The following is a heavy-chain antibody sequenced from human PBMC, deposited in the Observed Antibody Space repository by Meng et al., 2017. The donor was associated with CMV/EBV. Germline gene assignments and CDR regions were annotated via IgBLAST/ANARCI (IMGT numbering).Heavy chain of an antibody. CDR1: GFTFSNAW. CDR2: IKSKIDGGTT. Sequence: GGSLRLSCAASGFTFSNAWMSWVRQAPGKGLEWVGRIKSKIDGGTTDYAAPVKGRFTISRDDSQNTLFLQMDSLKTEDTATYYCTTPGCSSTTCYTRLSYWGQGTVVTVYS. V-gene: IGHV3-15*01. J-gene: IGHJ4*02. CDR3: TTPGCSSTTCYTRLSY. D-gene: IGHD2-2*01.